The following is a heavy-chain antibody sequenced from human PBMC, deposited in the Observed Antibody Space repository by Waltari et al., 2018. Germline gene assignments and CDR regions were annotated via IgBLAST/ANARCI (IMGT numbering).Heavy chain of an antibody. J-gene: IGHJ4*02. CDR1: GFTFSSYG. CDR2: IWYDGSNK. CDR3: AKMGTGAPIDY. V-gene: IGHV3-30*18. D-gene: IGHD7-27*01. Sequence: QVQLVESGGGVVQPGRSLRLSCAASGFTFSSYGMHWVRQAPGKGLEWVAVIWYDGSNKYYADSVKGRFTISRDNSKNTLYLQMNSLRAEDTAMYYCAKMGTGAPIDYWGQGTLVTVSS.